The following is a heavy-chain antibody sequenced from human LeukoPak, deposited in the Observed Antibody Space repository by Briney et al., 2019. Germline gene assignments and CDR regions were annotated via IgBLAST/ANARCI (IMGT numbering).Heavy chain of an antibody. V-gene: IGHV3-9*01. CDR2: IDWNSGYK. CDR3: AKDAELGYNSDHFDY. CDR1: VVTFADYA. J-gene: IGHJ4*01. D-gene: IGHD5-18*01. Sequence: GRSLRLSSAASVVTFADYAMHGGRQAPRKGVWSVSGIDWNSGYKAYAGPVKGRFTISRDNAKNSLYLEMNILTPGATPLYYCAKDAELGYNSDHFDYWGRGALVTASP.